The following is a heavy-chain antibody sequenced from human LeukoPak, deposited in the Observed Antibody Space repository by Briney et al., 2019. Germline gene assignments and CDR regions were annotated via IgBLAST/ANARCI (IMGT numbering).Heavy chain of an antibody. CDR1: GGSLSSGDYY. CDR3: ARASDYYYDKGAFDI. Sequence: SETLSLTCTVSGGSLSSGDYYWSWIRQPPGTGLEWIGYIYYSGSTYYNPSLKSRVTISVDTSKNQFSLKLSSVTAADTAVYYCARASDYYYDKGAFDIWGQGTMVTVS. CDR2: IYYSGST. D-gene: IGHD3-22*01. V-gene: IGHV4-30-4*01. J-gene: IGHJ3*02.